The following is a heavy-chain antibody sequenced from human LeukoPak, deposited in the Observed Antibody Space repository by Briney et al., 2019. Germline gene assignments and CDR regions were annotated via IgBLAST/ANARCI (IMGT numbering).Heavy chain of an antibody. V-gene: IGHV3-23*01. CDR1: GFTLRNYA. Sequence: GGSLRLSCAASGFTLRNYAMSWVRQAPGKGLEWVSAISGSGGSTYYADSVKGRFTISRDNSKNTLYLQMNSLRAEDTAVYYCAKDVDYDSSGSFGYWGQGTLVTVSS. D-gene: IGHD3-22*01. CDR3: AKDVDYDSSGSFGY. CDR2: ISGSGGST. J-gene: IGHJ4*02.